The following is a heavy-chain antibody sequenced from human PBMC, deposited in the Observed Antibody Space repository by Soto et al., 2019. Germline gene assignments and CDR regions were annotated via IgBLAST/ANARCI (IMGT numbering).Heavy chain of an antibody. CDR1: GYTFTNYG. D-gene: IGHD1-26*01. J-gene: IGHJ4*02. Sequence: QVQLVQSGAEVKNPGASVKVSCKASGYTFTNYGINWVRQAPGQGLEWMGWIGADNGDTNYAQKLQGRVTMTTDTSTSTAYMELRSLRSDDTAVYYCAKTFVGASKGVGADYWGQGTLVTVSS. CDR2: IGADNGDT. CDR3: AKTFVGASKGVGADY. V-gene: IGHV1-18*01.